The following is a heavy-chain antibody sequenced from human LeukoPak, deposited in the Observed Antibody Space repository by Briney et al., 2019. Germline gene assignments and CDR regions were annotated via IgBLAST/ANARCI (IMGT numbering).Heavy chain of an antibody. Sequence: PSETLSLTCTVSGGSISSGGYYWSWIRQHPGKGLEWIGYIYYSGSTYYNPSLKSRVTISVDTSKNQFSLKLSSVTAADTAVYYCARVGMLYYDSSGYYFDAFDIWGQGTMVTVSS. D-gene: IGHD3-22*01. CDR2: IYYSGST. V-gene: IGHV4-31*03. CDR1: GGSISSGGYY. J-gene: IGHJ3*02. CDR3: ARVGMLYYDSSGYYFDAFDI.